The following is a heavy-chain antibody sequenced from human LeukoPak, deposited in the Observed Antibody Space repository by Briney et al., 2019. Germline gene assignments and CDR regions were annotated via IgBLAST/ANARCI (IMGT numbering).Heavy chain of an antibody. Sequence: SSVKVSCKASACTFSSYAISWVRQAPGQGLEWMGGIIPIFGTASYAQKFQGRVTITADESTSTAYMELSSLRSEDTAVYYCARVISGGCSSTSCYSTVNDAFDIWGQGTMVTVSS. CDR2: IIPIFGTA. D-gene: IGHD2-2*01. J-gene: IGHJ3*02. CDR3: ARVISGGCSSTSCYSTVNDAFDI. V-gene: IGHV1-69*01. CDR1: ACTFSSYA.